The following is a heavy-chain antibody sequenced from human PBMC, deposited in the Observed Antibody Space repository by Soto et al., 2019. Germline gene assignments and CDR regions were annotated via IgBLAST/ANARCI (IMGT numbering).Heavy chain of an antibody. CDR3: ARGDPPNYGSGSSFDY. D-gene: IGHD3-10*01. Sequence: GASVKVSCKASGYTFTSYGISWVRQAPGQGLEWMGWISAYNGNTNYAQKLQGRVTMTTDTSTSTAYMELRSLRSDDTAVYYCARGDPPNYGSGSSFDYWGQGTLVTVSS. J-gene: IGHJ4*02. V-gene: IGHV1-18*01. CDR1: GYTFTSYG. CDR2: ISAYNGNT.